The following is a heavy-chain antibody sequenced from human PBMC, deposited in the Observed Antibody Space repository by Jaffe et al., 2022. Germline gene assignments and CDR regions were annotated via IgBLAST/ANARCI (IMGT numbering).Heavy chain of an antibody. CDR3: ARGFLEWRHPSPYYYYMDV. V-gene: IGHV1-69*01. CDR1: GGTFSSYA. J-gene: IGHJ6*03. CDR2: IIPIFGTA. Sequence: QVQLVQSGAEVKKPGSSVKVSCKASGGTFSSYAISWVRQAPGQGLEWMGGIIPIFGTANYAQKFQGRVTITADESTSTAYMELSSLRSEDTAVYYCARGFLEWRHPSPYYYYMDVWGKGTTVTVSS. D-gene: IGHD3-3*01.